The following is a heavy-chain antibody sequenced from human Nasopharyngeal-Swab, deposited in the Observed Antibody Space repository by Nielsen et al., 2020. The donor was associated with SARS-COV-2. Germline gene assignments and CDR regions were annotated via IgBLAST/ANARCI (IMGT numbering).Heavy chain of an antibody. CDR2: IKQDGSEK. D-gene: IGHD6-13*01. V-gene: IGHV3-7*01. CDR1: GFTFSSYW. CDR3: ARSRSYSSSWCPPGDYYGMDV. Sequence: GESLKISCAASGFTFSSYWMSWVRQAPGKGLEWVANIKQDGSEKYYVDSVKGRFTISRDNAKNSLYLQMNSLRADDTAVYYCARSRSYSSSWCPPGDYYGMDVWGQGTTVTVSS. J-gene: IGHJ6*02.